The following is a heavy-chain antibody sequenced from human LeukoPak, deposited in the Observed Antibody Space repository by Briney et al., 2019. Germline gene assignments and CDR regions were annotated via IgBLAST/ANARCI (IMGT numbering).Heavy chain of an antibody. D-gene: IGHD2-21*02. J-gene: IGHJ6*03. V-gene: IGHV3-11*01. CDR3: ARFIRALCGGDCASSMDV. CDR2: ISSSGSTI. CDR1: GFTFSDYY. Sequence: GGSLRLSCAASGFTFSDYYMSWIRQAPGKGLEWVSYISSSGSTIYYADSVKGRFTISRDNAKNSLYLQMSSLRAEDTAVYYCARFIRALCGGDCASSMDVWGKGTTVTISS.